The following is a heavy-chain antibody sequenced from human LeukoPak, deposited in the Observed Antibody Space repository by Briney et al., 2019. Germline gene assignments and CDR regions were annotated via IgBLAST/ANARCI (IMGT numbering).Heavy chain of an antibody. Sequence: GGSARLSSAASGFTFSSYGMSWVRQAPGKGLEWVSAISGSGGSTYYADSVKGRFTISRDNSKNTLYLQMNSLRAEDTAIYYCATYRQVLLPFESWGQGTLVTVSS. CDR3: ATYRQVLLPFES. J-gene: IGHJ4*02. CDR2: ISGSGGST. D-gene: IGHD2-8*02. V-gene: IGHV3-23*01. CDR1: GFTFSSYG.